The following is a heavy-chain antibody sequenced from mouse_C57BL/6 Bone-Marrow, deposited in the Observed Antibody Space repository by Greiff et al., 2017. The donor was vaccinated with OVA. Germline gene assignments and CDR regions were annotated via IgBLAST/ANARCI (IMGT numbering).Heavy chain of an antibody. CDR3: ARWWSYYGSSYGYFDV. CDR1: GYTFTSYW. D-gene: IGHD1-1*01. CDR2: IDPSDSYT. J-gene: IGHJ1*03. V-gene: IGHV1-69*01. Sequence: QVQLQQPGAELVMPGASVKLSCKASGYTFTSYWMHWVKQRPGPGLEWIGEIDPSDSYTNYNQKFKGKSTLTVDKSSSTAYMQLSSLTSEDSAVYYCARWWSYYGSSYGYFDVWGTGTTVTVSS.